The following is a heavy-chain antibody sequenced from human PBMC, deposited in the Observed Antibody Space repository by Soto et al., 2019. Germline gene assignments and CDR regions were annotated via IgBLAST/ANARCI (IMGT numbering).Heavy chain of an antibody. J-gene: IGHJ4*02. V-gene: IGHV3-30*18. CDR3: AKKPHYYGSGSYYNGTGGY. D-gene: IGHD3-10*01. CDR1: GFTFSSYG. Sequence: QVQLVESGGGVVQPGRSLRLSCAASGFTFSSYGMHWVRQAPGKGLEWVAVISYDGSNKYYVDSVKGRFTISRDNSKNTLYLQMNSLRAEDTAVYYCAKKPHYYGSGSYYNGTGGYWGQGTLVTVSS. CDR2: ISYDGSNK.